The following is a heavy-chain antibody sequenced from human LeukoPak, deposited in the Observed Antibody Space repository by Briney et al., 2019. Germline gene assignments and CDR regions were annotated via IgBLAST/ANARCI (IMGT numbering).Heavy chain of an antibody. Sequence: NTSETLSLTCAVYGGSFSGYYWSWIRQPPGKGLEWIGEINHSGSTNYNPSLKSRVTISVDTSKNQFSLKLSSVTAADTAVYYCAKVGEDTAMVVGYFDYWGQGTLVTVSS. CDR3: AKVGEDTAMVVGYFDY. CDR1: GGSFSGYY. D-gene: IGHD5-18*01. CDR2: INHSGST. J-gene: IGHJ4*02. V-gene: IGHV4-34*01.